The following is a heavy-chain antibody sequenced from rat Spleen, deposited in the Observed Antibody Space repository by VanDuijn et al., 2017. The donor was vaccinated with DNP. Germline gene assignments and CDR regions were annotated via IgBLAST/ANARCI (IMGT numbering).Heavy chain of an antibody. Sequence: EVQLVESGGDLVQPGRSLKLSCAASGFTFSDYNMAWVRQAPKKGLEWVATMSYDGSSTYYRDSVKGRFTISRDNAKNTLYLQMNSLRSEDMATYYVARHGRRVFDYWGQGVMVTVAS. J-gene: IGHJ2*01. D-gene: IGHD1-11*01. V-gene: IGHV5-7*01. CDR3: ARHGRRVFDY. CDR1: GFTFSDYN. CDR2: MSYDGSST.